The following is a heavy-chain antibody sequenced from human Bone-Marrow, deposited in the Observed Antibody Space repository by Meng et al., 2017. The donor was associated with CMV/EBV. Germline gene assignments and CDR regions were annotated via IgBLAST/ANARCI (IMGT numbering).Heavy chain of an antibody. V-gene: IGHV3-21*04. J-gene: IGHJ6*02. CDR1: GFTFSSYG. Sequence: GESLKISCAASGFTFSSYGMHWVRQAPGKGLEWVSSISSSSSYIYYADSVKGRFTISRDNSKNTLYLQMNSLRAEDTAVYYCARDTGKLYYYYGMDVWGQGTTVTVSS. CDR2: ISSSSSYI. CDR3: ARDTGKLYYYYGMDV. D-gene: IGHD4-11*01.